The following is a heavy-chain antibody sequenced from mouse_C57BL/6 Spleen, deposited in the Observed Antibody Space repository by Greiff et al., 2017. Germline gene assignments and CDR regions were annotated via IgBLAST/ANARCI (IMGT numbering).Heavy chain of an antibody. CDR2: INPNNGGT. D-gene: IGHD1-1*01. Sequence: EVQLQQSGPELVKPGASVKISCKASGYTFTDSYMNWVKQSHGKSLEWIGDINPNNGGTSYNQKFKGKATLTVDKSSSTAYMELRSLASEDSAVYYCARFYYCGSTEAYWGQGTLVTVSA. V-gene: IGHV1-26*01. J-gene: IGHJ3*01. CDR3: ARFYYCGSTEAY. CDR1: GYTFTDSY.